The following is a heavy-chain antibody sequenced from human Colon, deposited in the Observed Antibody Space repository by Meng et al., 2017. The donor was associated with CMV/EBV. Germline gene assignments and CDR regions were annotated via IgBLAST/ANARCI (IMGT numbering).Heavy chain of an antibody. CDR3: ARDSHPKADNVAVMVYVRPYNYFDP. V-gene: IGHV3-21*01. D-gene: IGHD2-8*01. J-gene: IGHJ5*02. CDR2: ITRSGTYR. Sequence: GGSLRLSCAASGFDFSAFGMNWLRQAPGKGLEWVASITRSGTYRDYADSVKGRFTISRDNSKNSVTLQMNILRVEDTATYFCARDSHPKADNVAVMVYVRPYNYFDPWGRGTLVTVSS. CDR1: GFDFSAFG.